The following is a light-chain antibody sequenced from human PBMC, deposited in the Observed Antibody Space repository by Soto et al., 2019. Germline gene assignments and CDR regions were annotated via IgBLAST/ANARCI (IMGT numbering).Light chain of an antibody. CDR2: GAS. CDR1: QSVSSNY. Sequence: DIVSTQSPGTLSLSPGERATLSCRASQSVSSNYLAWYQQKPGQAPRLLIYGASSRAPGIPDRFSGSGSGADFTLAISCLQPEDYAVYYCQPYGGSRTFAQGTKV. J-gene: IGKJ1*01. CDR3: QPYGGSRT. V-gene: IGKV3-20*01.